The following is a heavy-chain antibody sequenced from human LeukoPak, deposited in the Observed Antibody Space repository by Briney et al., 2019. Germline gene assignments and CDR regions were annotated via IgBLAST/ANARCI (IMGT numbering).Heavy chain of an antibody. Sequence: EASVKVSCKASGYTFTGYYMHWVRQAPGQGLEWMGWINPNSGGTNYAQKFQGRVTMTRDTSISTAYMELSRLRSDDTAVYYCASSELSSGWYRDYWGQGTLVTVSS. CDR2: INPNSGGT. D-gene: IGHD6-19*01. J-gene: IGHJ4*02. V-gene: IGHV1-2*02. CDR3: ASSELSSGWYRDY. CDR1: GYTFTGYY.